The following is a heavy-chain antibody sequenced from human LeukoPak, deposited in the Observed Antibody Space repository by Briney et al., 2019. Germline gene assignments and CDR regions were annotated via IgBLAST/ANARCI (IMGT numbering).Heavy chain of an antibody. CDR3: AKDGCSGGSCYGRSAFDI. CDR2: ISYNGGTK. Sequence: GRSLRLSCAVSGFTLNDYAMHWVRQAPGKGLEWVSGISYNGGTKGFADSVQGRFTISRDNAKNSLYLQMNSLRAEDMAVYYCAKDGCSGGSCYGRSAFDIWGQGTMVTVSS. CDR1: GFTLNDYA. J-gene: IGHJ3*02. D-gene: IGHD2-15*01. V-gene: IGHV3-9*03.